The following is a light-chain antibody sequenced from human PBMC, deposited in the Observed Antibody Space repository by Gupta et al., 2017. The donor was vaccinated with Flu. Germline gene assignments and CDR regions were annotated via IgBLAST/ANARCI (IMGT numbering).Light chain of an antibody. CDR2: GYS. V-gene: IGLV1-40*01. Sequence: QSVLTQPPSVSGAPGQRVTISCTGSSSNIGAGYDVHWDQQLPGTPPNLLIYGYSKRPSGVPARFSGSKSGTAASLAITGLQAEEEADYYCQSYDSSRSEVFGTGTKVTVL. J-gene: IGLJ1*01. CDR3: QSYDSSRSEV. CDR1: SSNIGAGYD.